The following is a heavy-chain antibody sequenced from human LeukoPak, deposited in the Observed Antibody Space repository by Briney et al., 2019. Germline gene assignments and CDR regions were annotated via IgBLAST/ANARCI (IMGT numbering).Heavy chain of an antibody. Sequence: GGSLRLSCAASGFTFSSYAMSWVRQAPGKGLEWVSAISGSGGSTYYADSVKGRFTISRDNSKNTLYLQMNGLRAEDTAVYYCAKGGYCSSTSCYLYDAFDIWGQGTMVTVSS. CDR2: ISGSGGST. CDR1: GFTFSSYA. D-gene: IGHD2-2*01. CDR3: AKGGYCSSTSCYLYDAFDI. V-gene: IGHV3-23*01. J-gene: IGHJ3*02.